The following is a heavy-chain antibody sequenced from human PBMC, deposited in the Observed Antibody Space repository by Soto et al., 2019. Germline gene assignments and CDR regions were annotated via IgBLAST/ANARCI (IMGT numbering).Heavy chain of an antibody. CDR3: ARSFSHRSNWFDP. Sequence: SETLSLTCAVYGGSFSGYYWSGIRQPPGKGLEWIGEINHSGSTNYNPSLKSRVTISVDTSKNQFSLKLSSVTAADTAVYYCARSFSHRSNWFDPWGQGTLVTVSS. CDR1: GGSFSGYY. CDR2: INHSGST. V-gene: IGHV4-34*01. J-gene: IGHJ5*02.